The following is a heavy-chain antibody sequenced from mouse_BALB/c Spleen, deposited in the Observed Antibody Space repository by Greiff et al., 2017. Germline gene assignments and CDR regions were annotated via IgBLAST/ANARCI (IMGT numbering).Heavy chain of an antibody. Sequence: EVKLVESGGGLVKPGGSLKLSCAASGFTFSSYTMSWVRQTPEKRLEWVATISSGGSYTYYPDSVKGRFTISRDNAKNTLYLQMSSLKSEDTAMYYCTRDPCITTVVATEAMDYWGQGTSVTVSA. J-gene: IGHJ4*01. CDR2: ISSGGSYT. CDR3: TRDPCITTVVATEAMDY. D-gene: IGHD1-1*01. V-gene: IGHV5-6-4*01. CDR1: GFTFSSYT.